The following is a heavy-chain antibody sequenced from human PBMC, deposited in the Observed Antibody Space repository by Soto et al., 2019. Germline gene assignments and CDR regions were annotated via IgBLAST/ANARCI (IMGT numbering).Heavy chain of an antibody. CDR2: INAGSGNT. V-gene: IGHV1-3*01. J-gene: IGHJ3*02. CDR1: GYTFSAYT. CDR3: ARDTETLVPRVNDALHI. Sequence: QAQLVQSGAEMKKPGASVKVSCKATGYTFSAYTMNWVRQAPGQSLEWMGWINAGSGNTKYSQNFPRRSTITSETSARTDYMELTGPTSEDPPAYYRARDTETLVPRVNDALHIWPQGTMVTVSS.